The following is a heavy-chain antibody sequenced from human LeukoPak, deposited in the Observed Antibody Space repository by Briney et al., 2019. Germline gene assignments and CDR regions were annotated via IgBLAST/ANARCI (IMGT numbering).Heavy chain of an antibody. CDR2: IYYSGST. Sequence: SETLSLTCTVSGVSISSSSYYWGWIRQPPGKGLEWIVSIYYSGSTYYSPSLKSRVTISVDTSKNQFSLKLSSVTAADTAVYYCARVYHPAAAGGAFDIWGQGTMVTVSS. D-gene: IGHD6-13*01. CDR1: GVSISSSSYY. V-gene: IGHV4-39*07. CDR3: ARVYHPAAAGGAFDI. J-gene: IGHJ3*02.